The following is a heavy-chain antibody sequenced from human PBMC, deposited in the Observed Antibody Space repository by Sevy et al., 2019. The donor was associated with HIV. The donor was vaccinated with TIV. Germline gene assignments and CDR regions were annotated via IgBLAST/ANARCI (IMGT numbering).Heavy chain of an antibody. CDR3: ARDPAEPEYYDILTGYKKVFYY. CDR2: ISSSSSTI. D-gene: IGHD3-9*01. CDR1: GFTFSSYS. V-gene: IGHV3-48*02. Sequence: GGSLRLSCAASGFTFSSYSMNWVRQAPGKGLEWVSYISSSSSTIYYADSVKGRFTISRDNAKNSLYLQMNSLRDEDTAVYYCARDPAEPEYYDILTGYKKVFYYWGQGTLVTVSS. J-gene: IGHJ4*02.